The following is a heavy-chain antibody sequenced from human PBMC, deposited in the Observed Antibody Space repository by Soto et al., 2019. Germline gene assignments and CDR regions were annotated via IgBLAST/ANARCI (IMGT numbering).Heavy chain of an antibody. CDR2: IKQDGSEK. V-gene: IGHV3-7*05. CDR1: GITFNNYW. J-gene: IGHJ4*02. Sequence: GGSLRLSCAASGITFNNYWMSWVRQAPGKGLEWVATIKQDGSEKYYVDSVKGRFTISRDNAKNSLYLQMNSLRAEDTAVYYCARDLAGSPSTADYWGQGTLVTVSS. CDR3: ARDLAGSPSTADY. D-gene: IGHD3-10*01.